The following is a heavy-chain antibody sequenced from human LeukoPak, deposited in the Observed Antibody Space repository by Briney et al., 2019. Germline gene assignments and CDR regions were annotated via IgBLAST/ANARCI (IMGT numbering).Heavy chain of an antibody. CDR3: ARDLWGSSSSQLATFDY. CDR2: INWNGGST. J-gene: IGHJ4*02. CDR1: GFTFDDYG. D-gene: IGHD6-6*01. Sequence: PGGSLRLSCAASGFTFDDYGISWVRQAPGKGLEWVSGINWNGGSTAYGDSVKGRFTISRDNAKNSLYLQMNSLRAADTAFYYCARDLWGSSSSQLATFDYWGQGTLVTVSS. V-gene: IGHV3-20*04.